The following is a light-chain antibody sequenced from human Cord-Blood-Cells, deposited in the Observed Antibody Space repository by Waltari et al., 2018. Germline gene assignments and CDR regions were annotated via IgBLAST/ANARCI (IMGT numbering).Light chain of an antibody. CDR2: WAS. CDR3: QQYYSTPFP. V-gene: IGKV4-1*01. CDR1: QSVLYSSNNKNY. J-gene: IGKJ3*01. Sequence: DIVMTQSPDYLAVSLGERATINCKSSQSVLYSSNNKNYLAWYQQKPGQPPKLLIYWASTRESGVRERFSGSGSGTDCTLTISSLRAEDVAVYYGQQYYSTPFPFGPGTKVDIK.